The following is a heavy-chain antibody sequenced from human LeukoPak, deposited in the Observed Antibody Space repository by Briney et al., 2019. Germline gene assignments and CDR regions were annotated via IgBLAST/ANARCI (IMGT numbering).Heavy chain of an antibody. J-gene: IGHJ3*02. CDR1: GGSFSGYY. V-gene: IGHV4-4*09. Sequence: SEPLSLTCTVSGGSFSGYYWSWIWKPPGKGLEWIGDIHSSGTTNYNPSLKSRVTISVDTSKNQFSLRLGPVTAADTAVYYCARRSRTSWAFDIWGQGTMVTVSS. CDR3: ARRSRTSWAFDI. CDR2: IHSSGTT. D-gene: IGHD2-2*01.